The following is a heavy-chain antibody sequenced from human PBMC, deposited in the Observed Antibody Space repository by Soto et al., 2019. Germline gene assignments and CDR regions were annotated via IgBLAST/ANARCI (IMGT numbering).Heavy chain of an antibody. Sequence: PGGSLRLSCEGSGFTFSSYALSWVRQAPGKGLDWVSAISPSGATTYYADAVKGRFTISRDNSRNTLFLHMDRLTAEDTAVYYCVNLRVDMVRGRGSGYWGQGAQVTVSS. V-gene: IGHV3-23*01. D-gene: IGHD3-10*01. CDR3: VNLRVDMVRGRGSGY. CDR1: GFTFSSYA. CDR2: ISPSGATT. J-gene: IGHJ4*02.